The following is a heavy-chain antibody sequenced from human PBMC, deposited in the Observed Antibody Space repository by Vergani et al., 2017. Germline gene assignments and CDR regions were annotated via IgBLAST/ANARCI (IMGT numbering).Heavy chain of an antibody. CDR2: ISSSGSS. V-gene: IGHV4-39*01. D-gene: IGHD5/OR15-5a*01. CDR1: GGSISSNFYY. CDR3: AKPVGTSAIMDGYTM. J-gene: IGHJ3*02. Sequence: QLHLQESGPGLVKPSGTLSLTCTVSGGSISSNFYYWGWIRQSPGKGLEWIGSISSSGSSYSKPSLQSRVTMSVDTSTNQVSLRLSSVTAADTALYYCAKPVGTSAIMDGYTMWGQGTMVTVSS.